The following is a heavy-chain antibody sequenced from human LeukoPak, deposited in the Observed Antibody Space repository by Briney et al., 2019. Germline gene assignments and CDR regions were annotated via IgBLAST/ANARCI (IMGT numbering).Heavy chain of an antibody. D-gene: IGHD3-22*01. J-gene: IGHJ1*01. Sequence: GGSLRLSCAPSGFTFSSYAMSWVRQAPGKGLEWVSAISGSGGSTYYADSVKGRFTISRDNSKNTLYLQMNSLRAEDTAVYYCAKEYYDSSGYYYGYFQHWGQGTLVTVSS. CDR1: GFTFSSYA. CDR3: AKEYYDSSGYYYGYFQH. V-gene: IGHV3-23*01. CDR2: ISGSGGST.